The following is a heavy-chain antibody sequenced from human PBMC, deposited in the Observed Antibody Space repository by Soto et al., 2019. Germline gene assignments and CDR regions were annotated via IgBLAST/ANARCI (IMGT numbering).Heavy chain of an antibody. CDR2: IYYSGST. CDR3: ARLRRDGQTGFAFDI. V-gene: IGHV4-39*01. Sequence: QLQLQESGPGLMKPSETLSLTCTVSGGSISTYWGWIRQPPGKGLEWIGNIYYSGSTYYNPSLKSRVTISVDTSKNQFSLKLSSVTAADTAVYYCARLRRDGQTGFAFDIWGQGTMVTVS. CDR1: GGSISTY. J-gene: IGHJ3*02. D-gene: IGHD7-27*01.